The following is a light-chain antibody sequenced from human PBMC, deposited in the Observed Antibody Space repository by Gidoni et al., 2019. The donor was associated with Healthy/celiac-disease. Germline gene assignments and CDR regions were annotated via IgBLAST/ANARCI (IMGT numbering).Light chain of an antibody. CDR2: EDT. CDR1: SSNIGNNY. V-gene: IGLV1-51*01. Sequence: QSVLTQPPSVSAAPGQKVTITCSGSSSNIGNNYVSWYQQLPGTAPKLLLFEDTRRSSGIPDRFSGSKSDTSATLDIIGLQSGDEADYYCVTWYSSMRVLFGGGTKLTVL. J-gene: IGLJ3*02. CDR3: VTWYSSMRVL.